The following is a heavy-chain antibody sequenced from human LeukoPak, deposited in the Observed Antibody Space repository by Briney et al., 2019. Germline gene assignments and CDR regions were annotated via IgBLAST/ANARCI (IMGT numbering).Heavy chain of an antibody. CDR1: GYTFTGYY. CDR2: INPNSGGT. Sequence: ASVKVSCKASGYTFTGYYMHWVRQAPGQGLEWMGWINPNSGGTNYAQKFQGRVTMTRDTSISTAYMELSRLRSDDTAVYYCATIRYFDWLLYSWGQGTLVTVSS. D-gene: IGHD3-9*01. CDR3: ATIRYFDWLLYS. J-gene: IGHJ5*02. V-gene: IGHV1-2*02.